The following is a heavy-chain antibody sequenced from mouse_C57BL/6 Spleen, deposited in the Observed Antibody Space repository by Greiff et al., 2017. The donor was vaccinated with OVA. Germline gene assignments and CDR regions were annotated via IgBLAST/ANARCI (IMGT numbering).Heavy chain of an antibody. V-gene: IGHV6-3*01. Sequence: EVKLVESGGGLVQPGGSMKLSCVASGFTFSNYWMNWVRQSPEKGLEWVAQIRLKSDNYATHYAESVNWRFTISRDDSKSSVYLQMNNLRAEDTGIYYCTGRQLRTYGYFDYWGQGTTLTVSS. D-gene: IGHD3-2*02. CDR3: TGRQLRTYGYFDY. CDR2: IRLKSDNYAT. CDR1: GFTFSNYW. J-gene: IGHJ2*01.